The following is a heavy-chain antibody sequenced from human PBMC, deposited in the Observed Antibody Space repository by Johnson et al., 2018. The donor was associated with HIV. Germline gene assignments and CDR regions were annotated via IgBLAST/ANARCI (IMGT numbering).Heavy chain of an antibody. V-gene: IGHV3-74*03. CDR1: GFTFSSYW. CDR2: IYNDGSRT. J-gene: IGHJ3*01. D-gene: IGHD2-21*01. CDR3: AKVDCGGDTCAGYDPFDL. Sequence: EVQLVESGGGLVKPGGSLRLSCAASGFTFSSYWMHWVRQAPGKGLVWVSRIYNDGSRTTYADSVRGRFTIPRDNAKYTVDLQMNSLRVEDTAVYYCAKVDCGGDTCAGYDPFDLWGQGTLVTVSS.